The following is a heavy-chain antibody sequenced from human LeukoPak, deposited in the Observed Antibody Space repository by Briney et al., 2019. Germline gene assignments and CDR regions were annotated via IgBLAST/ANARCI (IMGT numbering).Heavy chain of an antibody. CDR3: AKATLNYYGSGSYRYYFDY. CDR1: GFTFSSYA. V-gene: IGHV3-23*01. J-gene: IGHJ4*02. CDR2: ISGSGGST. D-gene: IGHD3-10*01. Sequence: GGSLRLSCAASGFTFSSYAMSWVRQAPGKGLEWVSAISGSGGSTYYADSVKGRFTISRDNSKNTLYLQMNSLRAEDTAVYYCAKATLNYYGSGSYRYYFDYWGQGTLVTVSS.